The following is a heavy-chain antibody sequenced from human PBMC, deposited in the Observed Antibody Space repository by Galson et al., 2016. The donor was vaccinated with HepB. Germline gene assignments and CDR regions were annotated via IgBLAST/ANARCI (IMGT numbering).Heavy chain of an antibody. J-gene: IGHJ4*02. CDR3: ARVRNYYDSSGYKHYFDY. D-gene: IGHD3-22*01. Sequence: SETLSLTCTVSGGSISSYYWSWIRQPPGKGLEWIGYIYYSGSTNYNPSLKSRVTISVDTSKNQFSLKLSSVTAADTAVYYCARVRNYYDSSGYKHYFDYWGQGTLVTASS. CDR2: IYYSGST. V-gene: IGHV4-59*01. CDR1: GGSISSYY.